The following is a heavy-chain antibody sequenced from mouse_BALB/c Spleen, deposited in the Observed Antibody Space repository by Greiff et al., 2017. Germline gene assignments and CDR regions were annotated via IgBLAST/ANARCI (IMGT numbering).Heavy chain of an antibody. CDR2: IDPANGNT. V-gene: IGHV14-3*02. D-gene: IGHD2-1*01. CDR3: SLIYYGNYFYAMDY. Sequence: EVKLMESGAELVKPGASVKLSCTASGFNIKDTYMHWVKQRPEQGLEWIGRIDPANGNTKYDPKFQGKATITADTSSNTAYLQLSSLTSEDTAVYYCSLIYYGNYFYAMDYWGQGTSVTVSS. CDR1: GFNIKDTY. J-gene: IGHJ4*01.